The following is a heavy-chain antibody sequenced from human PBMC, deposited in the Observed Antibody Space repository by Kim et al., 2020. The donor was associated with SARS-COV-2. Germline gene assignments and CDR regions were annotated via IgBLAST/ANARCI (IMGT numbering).Heavy chain of an antibody. D-gene: IGHD5-12*01. J-gene: IGHJ3*02. CDR2: IKEDGSEK. CDR1: GSTFSSYG. Sequence: GGSLRLSCEASGSTFSSYGMSWVRQAPGKGLEWVANIKEDGSEKYYVDSVKGRLTISRDNAKNSLYLQMDSLRAGDTAVYYCVRDGYSGHDLAFDIWGPGTMVTVSS. CDR3: VRDGYSGHDLAFDI. V-gene: IGHV3-7*03.